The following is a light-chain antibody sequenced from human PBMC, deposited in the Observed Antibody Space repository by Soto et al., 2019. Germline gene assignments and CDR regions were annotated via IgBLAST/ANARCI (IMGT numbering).Light chain of an antibody. Sequence: QSVLTQPASVSGSPGQSITISCTGTSSDVGGYNYVSWYQSHPGEAPKLIIYDVSNRPSGVSDRFSGSKSGNTASLTISGLQAEDGADYYCNSYTGSSTYVFGTGTKVTV. CDR2: DVS. CDR1: SSDVGGYNY. J-gene: IGLJ1*01. CDR3: NSYTGSSTYV. V-gene: IGLV2-14*03.